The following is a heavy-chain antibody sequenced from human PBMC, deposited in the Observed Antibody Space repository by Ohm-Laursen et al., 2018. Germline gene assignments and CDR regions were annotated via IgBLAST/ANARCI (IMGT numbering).Heavy chain of an antibody. V-gene: IGHV4-59*01. J-gene: IGHJ6*02. CDR1: GGSISNYY. D-gene: IGHD5-18*01. CDR3: ARGGNSDGSNYYAMDV. CDR2: MYYSGST. Sequence: SQTLSLTCTVSGGSISNYYWSWIRQPPGKGLEWIGYMYYSGSTNYNPSLKSRVTLSIDTSKNQFSLMLSSVTAADTAVYYCARGGNSDGSNYYAMDVWGQGTTVTVSS.